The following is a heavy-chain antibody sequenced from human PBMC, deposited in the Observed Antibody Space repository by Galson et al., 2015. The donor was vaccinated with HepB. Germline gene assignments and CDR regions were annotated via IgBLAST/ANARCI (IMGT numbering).Heavy chain of an antibody. Sequence: SLRLSCAASGFTFSSYAMHWVRQAPGKGLEWVAVISYDGSNKYYADSVKGRFTISRDNSKNTLYLQMNSLRAEDTAVYYCARSRPGLYYYGMDVWGQGTTVTVSS. J-gene: IGHJ6*02. CDR3: ARSRPGLYYYGMDV. V-gene: IGHV3-30-3*01. D-gene: IGHD6-6*01. CDR2: ISYDGSNK. CDR1: GFTFSSYA.